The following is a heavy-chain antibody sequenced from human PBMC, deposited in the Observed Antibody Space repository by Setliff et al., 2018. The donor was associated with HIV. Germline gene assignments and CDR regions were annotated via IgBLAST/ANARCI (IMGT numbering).Heavy chain of an antibody. D-gene: IGHD6-13*01. CDR1: GYTFTSYG. CDR2: ISAYNGNT. J-gene: IGHJ4*02. V-gene: IGHV1-18*01. Sequence: ASVKVSCKASGYTFTSYGISWVRQAPGQGLEWMGWISAYNGNTTYAQKFQGRVTMTRDTSTSTVYMELSSLRSEDTAVYYCARDVAGSAAEPDYWGQGTLVTVPQ. CDR3: ARDVAGSAAEPDY.